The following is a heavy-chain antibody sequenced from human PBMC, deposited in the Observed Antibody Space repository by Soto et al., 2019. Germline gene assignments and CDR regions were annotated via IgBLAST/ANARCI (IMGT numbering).Heavy chain of an antibody. D-gene: IGHD3-3*01. CDR1: GFIFEDYA. Sequence: VHLVESGGGLVQPGRSLRLSCAASGFIFEDYAMHWVRQVPGKGLEWVSSISWNSGNIVYADSVKGRFTVSRDSANNCVYLLMNSLRTEATALYYCAKGAVPSIFGYFDFCGQGTLVTVSS. J-gene: IGHJ4*02. CDR2: ISWNSGNI. V-gene: IGHV3-9*01. CDR3: AKGAVPSIFGYFDF.